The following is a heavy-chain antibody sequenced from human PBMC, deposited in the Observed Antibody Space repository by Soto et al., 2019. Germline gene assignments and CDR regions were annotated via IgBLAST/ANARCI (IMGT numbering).Heavy chain of an antibody. V-gene: IGHV4-59*08. CDR2: IYYSGNT. D-gene: IGHD3-10*01. CDR3: ARLTYGSGSYYNQPLYYFDY. CDR1: GGSISSYY. Sequence: QVQLQESGPGLVKPSETLSLTCTVSGGSISSYYWSWIRQPPGKGLEWIGYIYYSGNTNYNPSLKSRVTITADTSKNQFALKLSSVTAADTAVYYCARLTYGSGSYYNQPLYYFDYSGQGTLVTVSS. J-gene: IGHJ4*02.